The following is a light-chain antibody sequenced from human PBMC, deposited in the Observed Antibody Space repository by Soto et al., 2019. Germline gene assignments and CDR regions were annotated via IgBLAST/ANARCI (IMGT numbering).Light chain of an antibody. V-gene: IGKV1-33*01. CDR1: QGIAKY. Sequence: DTQMTQSPSSLSASVGDRVTITCQASQGIAKYLHWYQQKPGKAPKLLIYHASNLQTGVPSMFSGSGSGTDFTLTISSLQPEDIATYFCQQSDNLPLTFGGGTKVEIK. CDR3: QQSDNLPLT. CDR2: HAS. J-gene: IGKJ4*01.